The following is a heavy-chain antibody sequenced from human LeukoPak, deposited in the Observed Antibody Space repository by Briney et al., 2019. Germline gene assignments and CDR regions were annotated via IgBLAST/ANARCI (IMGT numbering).Heavy chain of an antibody. Sequence: ASVKVSCKASGYTFTAYYMHRVRQAPGQGLEWMGWIDSKNGDTKYAQKFQSRLTITRDTSIGIAYMELRSLISDDTAVYYCASEACGGRCSVQRVASWGQGTPVTVSS. CDR2: IDSKNGDT. J-gene: IGHJ4*02. CDR1: GYTFTAYY. D-gene: IGHD2-21*01. V-gene: IGHV1-2*02. CDR3: ASEACGGRCSVQRVAS.